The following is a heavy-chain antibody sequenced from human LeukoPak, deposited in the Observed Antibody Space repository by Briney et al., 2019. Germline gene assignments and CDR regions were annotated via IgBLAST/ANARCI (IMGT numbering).Heavy chain of an antibody. V-gene: IGHV4-61*01. CDR1: GGSVSTGNYY. CDR3: ARGPRSTVTMNPYGVDV. J-gene: IGHJ6*02. CDR2: MYYSGST. Sequence: SETLSLTCTVSGGSVSTGNYYWSWIRQPPGKGLEWIGHMYYSGSTNYNPSLKCRVTISVDTSKNQFSLNLTSVTAADTAVYYCARGPRSTVTMNPYGVDVWGQGTTVTVSS. D-gene: IGHD4-17*01.